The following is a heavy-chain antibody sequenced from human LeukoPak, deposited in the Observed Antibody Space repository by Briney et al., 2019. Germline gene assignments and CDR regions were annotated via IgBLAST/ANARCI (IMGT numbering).Heavy chain of an antibody. CDR3: ARVGRWLQLNY. CDR1: GGSFSGYY. J-gene: IGHJ4*02. CDR2: INHSGST. V-gene: IGHV4-34*01. D-gene: IGHD5-24*01. Sequence: SETPSLTCAVYGGSFSGYYWSWIRQPPGKGLEWIGEINHSGSTNYNPSLKSRVTISVDTSKNQFSLKLSSVTAADTAVYYCARVGRWLQLNYWGQGTLVTVSS.